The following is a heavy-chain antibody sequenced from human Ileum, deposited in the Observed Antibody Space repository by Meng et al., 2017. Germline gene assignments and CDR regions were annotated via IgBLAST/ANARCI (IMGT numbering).Heavy chain of an antibody. D-gene: IGHD3-16*01. CDR2: IYYNGNT. CDR3: ARPAVTTALGGFDY. J-gene: IGHJ4*02. V-gene: IGHV4-39*01. Sequence: HLQLQESGPGLVKPSETLSTTCAVSGDSIRYSSYYWGWVRQPPGQGLEWIGSIYYNGNTYYSPSLKSRASISVDTSKNQFSLKLSSVTAADTAVYYCARPAVTTALGGFDYWGQGTLVTVSS. CDR1: GDSIRYSSYY.